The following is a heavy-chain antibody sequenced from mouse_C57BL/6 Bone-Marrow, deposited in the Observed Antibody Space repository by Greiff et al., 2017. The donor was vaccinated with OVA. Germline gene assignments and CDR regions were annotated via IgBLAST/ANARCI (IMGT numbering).Heavy chain of an antibody. J-gene: IGHJ2*01. CDR2: IDPSDSYT. V-gene: IGHV1-69*01. CDR1: GYTFTSYW. Sequence: VQLQQSGAELVMPGASVKLSCKASGYTFTSYWMHWVKQRPGQGLEWIGEIDPSDSYTNYNQKFKGKSTLTVDKSSSTGYMQLSSLASEDSAVYYCARSVGYWGQGTTLTVSS. CDR3: ARSVGY. D-gene: IGHD1-1*02.